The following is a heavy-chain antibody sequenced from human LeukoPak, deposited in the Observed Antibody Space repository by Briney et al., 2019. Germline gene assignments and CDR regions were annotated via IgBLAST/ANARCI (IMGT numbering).Heavy chain of an antibody. J-gene: IGHJ6*03. Sequence: SGTLSLTCAVYGESFSNYYWSWIRQPPGKGLEWIGEINDSGRTNYNPSLMSRVTISVDTSKNQFSLRLNSVTATDTAVYYCARRWNYGRNYYIDVWGKGATVSVSS. CDR3: ARRWNYGRNYYIDV. D-gene: IGHD1-7*01. V-gene: IGHV4-34*01. CDR1: GESFSNYY. CDR2: INDSGRT.